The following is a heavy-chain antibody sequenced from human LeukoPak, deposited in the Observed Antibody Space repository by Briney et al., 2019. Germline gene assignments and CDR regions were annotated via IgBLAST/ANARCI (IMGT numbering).Heavy chain of an antibody. CDR3: ARDLIVGAIDY. J-gene: IGHJ4*02. D-gene: IGHD1-26*01. Sequence: GGSLRPSCAASGFTFSSYDMHWVRQVTGKVLEWVSGIGPAGDTSYPGSVKGRFTISRENARNSLYLQMNSLRAEDTAVYYCARDLIVGAIDYWGQGTLVTVSS. CDR2: IGPAGDT. V-gene: IGHV3-13*01. CDR1: GFTFSSYD.